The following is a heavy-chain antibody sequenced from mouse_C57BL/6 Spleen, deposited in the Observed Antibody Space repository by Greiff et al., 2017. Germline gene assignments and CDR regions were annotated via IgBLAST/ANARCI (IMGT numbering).Heavy chain of an antibody. J-gene: IGHJ2*01. Sequence: VKLQQPGAELVKPGASVKMSCKASGYTFTSYWITWVKQRPGQGLEWIGDIYPGSGSTNYNEKFKSKATLTVDTSSSTAYMQLSSLTSEDSAVYYCARSRAYDGIDYWGQGTTLTVSS. CDR1: GYTFTSYW. CDR2: IYPGSGST. CDR3: ARSRAYDGIDY. V-gene: IGHV1-55*01. D-gene: IGHD2-12*01.